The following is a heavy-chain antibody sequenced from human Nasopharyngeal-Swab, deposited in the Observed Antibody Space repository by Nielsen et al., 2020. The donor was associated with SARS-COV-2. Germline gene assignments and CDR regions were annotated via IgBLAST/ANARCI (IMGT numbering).Heavy chain of an antibody. D-gene: IGHD6-13*01. V-gene: IGHV3-21*01. J-gene: IGHJ3*02. CDR1: GFTFSSYS. CDR3: APPAGDAFDI. Sequence: GGSLRPSCAASGFTFSSYSMNWVRQAPGKGLEWVSSISSSSSYIYYADSVKGRFTISRDNAKNSLYLQMNSLRAEDTAVYYCAPPAGDAFDIWGQGTMVTVSS. CDR2: ISSSSSYI.